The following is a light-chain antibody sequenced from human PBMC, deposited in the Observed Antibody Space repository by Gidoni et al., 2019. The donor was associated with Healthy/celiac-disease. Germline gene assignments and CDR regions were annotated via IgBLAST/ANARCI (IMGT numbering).Light chain of an antibody. J-gene: IGKJ1*01. V-gene: IGKV4-1*01. Sequence: DIVMTQSPDSLAVSLGERDTINCKSSQSVLYSSNNKNYLAWYQQKPGQPPKLLIYWASTRESGVPYRFSGSVSGTDFTLTISSLQAEDVAVYYCQQYYSTLTWTFGQGTKVEIK. CDR3: QQYYSTLTWT. CDR2: WAS. CDR1: QSVLYSSNNKNY.